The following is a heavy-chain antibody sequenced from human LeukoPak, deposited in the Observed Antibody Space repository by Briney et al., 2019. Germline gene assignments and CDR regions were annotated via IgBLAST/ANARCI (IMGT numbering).Heavy chain of an antibody. V-gene: IGHV3-30*02. CDR3: AKGTSSWHEFDY. Sequence: PGGSLRLSCAASGFTFSSYWMHWVRQAPGKGLEWVAFIRYDGSNKYYADSVKGRFTISRDNSKNTLYLQMKSLRAEDTALYYCAKGTSSWHEFDYWGQGTLVTVSS. J-gene: IGHJ4*02. D-gene: IGHD6-13*01. CDR2: IRYDGSNK. CDR1: GFTFSSYW.